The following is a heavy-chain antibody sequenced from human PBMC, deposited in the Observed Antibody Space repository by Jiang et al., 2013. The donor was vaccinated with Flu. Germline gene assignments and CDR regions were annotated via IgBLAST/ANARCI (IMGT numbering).Heavy chain of an antibody. CDR2: IYTSGST. CDR3: ARDVTTVTTGSILLNWFDP. J-gene: IGHJ5*02. Sequence: SGSGLVKPSQTLSLTCTVSGGSISSGSYYWSWIRQPAGKGLEWIGRIYTSGSTNYNPSLKSRVTISVDTSKNQFSLKLSSVTAADTAVYYCARDVTTVTTGSILLNWFDPWGQGTLVTGLL. CDR1: GGSISSGSYY. V-gene: IGHV4-61*02. D-gene: IGHD4-17*01.